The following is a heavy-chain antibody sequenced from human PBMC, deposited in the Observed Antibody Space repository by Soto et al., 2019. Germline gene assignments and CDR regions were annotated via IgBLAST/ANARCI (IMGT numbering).Heavy chain of an antibody. Sequence: GGSLRLSCAASGFTFSSYWMSWVRQAPGKGLEWVANIKQDGSEKYYVDSVKGRFTISRGNAKNSLYLQMNSLRAEDTAVYYCARDRYSYYDFWSGSLPYYYYGMDVWGQGTTVTVSS. J-gene: IGHJ6*02. D-gene: IGHD3-3*01. CDR2: IKQDGSEK. V-gene: IGHV3-7*01. CDR3: ARDRYSYYDFWSGSLPYYYYGMDV. CDR1: GFTFSSYW.